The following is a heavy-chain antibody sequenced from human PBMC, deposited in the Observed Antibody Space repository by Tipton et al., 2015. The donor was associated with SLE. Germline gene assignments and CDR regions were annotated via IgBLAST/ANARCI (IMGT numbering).Heavy chain of an antibody. Sequence: TLSLTCTVSGGSISSSSYYWGWIRQPPGKGLEWTGSIYYSGSTYYNPSLKSRVTISVDTSKNQFSLKLSSVTAADTAVYYCARWTRKAFDIWGQGTMVTVSS. V-gene: IGHV4-39*07. D-gene: IGHD1-14*01. CDR2: IYYSGST. J-gene: IGHJ3*02. CDR3: ARWTRKAFDI. CDR1: GGSISSSSYY.